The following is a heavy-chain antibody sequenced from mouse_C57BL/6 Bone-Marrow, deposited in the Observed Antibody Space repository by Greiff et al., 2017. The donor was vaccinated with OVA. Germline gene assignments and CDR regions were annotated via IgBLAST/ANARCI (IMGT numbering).Heavy chain of an antibody. CDR2: IWWDDDK. J-gene: IGHJ3*01. Sequence: QVTLKVSGPGILQPSQTLSLTCSFSGFSLSTFGMGVGWIRQPSGKGLEWLAHIWWDDDKYYNPALKSRLTISKDTSKNQVFLKIANVDTADTATYYCARIGDYDYAAWFAYWGQGTLVTVSA. V-gene: IGHV8-8*01. CDR3: ARIGDYDYAAWFAY. CDR1: GFSLSTFGMG. D-gene: IGHD2-4*01.